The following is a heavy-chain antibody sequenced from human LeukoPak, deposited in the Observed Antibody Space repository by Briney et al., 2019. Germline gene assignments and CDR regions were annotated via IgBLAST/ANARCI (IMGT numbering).Heavy chain of an antibody. CDR3: ARAGSSGSYYMYYGMDV. J-gene: IGHJ6*02. Sequence: PGRSLRLSCAVSGISVSSYAVHWVRQAPGKGLEWVAVMPQDGSNEHYADSVKGRFTISRDMSKNTVFLLMNSLRGEDTAVYYCARAGSSGSYYMYYGMDVWGQGTTVTVSS. CDR1: GISVSSYA. D-gene: IGHD6-19*01. CDR2: MPQDGSNE. V-gene: IGHV3-30*04.